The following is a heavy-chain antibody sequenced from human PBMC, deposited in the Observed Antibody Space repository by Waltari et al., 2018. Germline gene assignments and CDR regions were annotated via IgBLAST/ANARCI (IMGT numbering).Heavy chain of an antibody. V-gene: IGHV4-39*07. CDR3: ARYIVVVIAIKPHDAFDI. J-gene: IGHJ3*02. D-gene: IGHD2-21*01. CDR1: GGSISRSSYY. CDR2: IYYSGSI. Sequence: QVQLQESGPGLVKPSETLSLTCTVSGGSISRSSYYWGWIRHPPGKGLEWIGSIYYSGSIYYNPSLKSRVTISVDTSKNQFSLKLSSVTAADTAVYYCARYIVVVIAIKPHDAFDIWGQGTMVTVSS.